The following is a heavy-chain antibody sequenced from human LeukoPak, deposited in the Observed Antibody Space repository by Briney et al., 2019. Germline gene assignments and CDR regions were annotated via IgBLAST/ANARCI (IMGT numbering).Heavy chain of an antibody. CDR2: INPDSGFT. CDR1: GYSFTDDY. D-gene: IGHD1-1*01. Sequence: ASVKVSCKTSGYSFTDDYVQWVRQTPGQGLEWMGWINPDSGFTNYAQKFQGRVTMTRDTSISTAYMEVRRLRPDNTAVYYCAPTPEAYTSNWNVWGQGTLVTVSS. V-gene: IGHV1-2*02. CDR3: APTPEAYTSNWNV. J-gene: IGHJ4*02.